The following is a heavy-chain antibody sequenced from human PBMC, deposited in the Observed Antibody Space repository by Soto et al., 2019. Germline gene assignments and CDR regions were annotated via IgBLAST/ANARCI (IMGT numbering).Heavy chain of an antibody. Sequence: QVQLQQWGAGLLKPSETLSLTCAVYGGSFSGYYWSWIRQPPGKGLEWIGEINHSGSTNYNPSLKSRVTISVDTSKNQFSLKLSSVTAADTAVYYCARSSTTSSYWFDPWGQGTLVTVSS. J-gene: IGHJ5*02. CDR2: INHSGST. CDR3: ARSSTTSSYWFDP. D-gene: IGHD2-2*01. CDR1: GGSFSGYY. V-gene: IGHV4-34*01.